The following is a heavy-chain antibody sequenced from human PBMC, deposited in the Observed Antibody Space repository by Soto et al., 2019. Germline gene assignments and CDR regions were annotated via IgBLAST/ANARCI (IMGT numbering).Heavy chain of an antibody. CDR1: VDSITGDNW. CDR3: ATQGFYRMGV. Sequence: QVQLQESGPGLVQPSGTLSLTCAVSVDSITGDNWWSWVRQPPGKGLEWIGELHHSGASTYHPSLKSRVAISVDKSKNQFSLKLNSVTAADTATFYCATQGFYRMGVWGRGTTVTVSS. J-gene: IGHJ6*02. CDR2: LHHSGAS. V-gene: IGHV4-4*02.